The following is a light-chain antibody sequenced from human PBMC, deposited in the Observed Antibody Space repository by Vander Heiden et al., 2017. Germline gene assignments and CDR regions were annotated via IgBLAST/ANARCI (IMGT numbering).Light chain of an antibody. CDR2: GAS. J-gene: IGKJ1*01. CDR1: QSVSSSY. CDR3: QQYGSSPRT. Sequence: EIVLPQSPGTLSFSPGESAPLPCRASQSVSSSYLAWYQQKPGQAPRLLIYGASSRATGIPDRFSGSGSGTDFTLTISRLEPEDFAVYYCQQYGSSPRTFGQGTKVEIK. V-gene: IGKV3-20*01.